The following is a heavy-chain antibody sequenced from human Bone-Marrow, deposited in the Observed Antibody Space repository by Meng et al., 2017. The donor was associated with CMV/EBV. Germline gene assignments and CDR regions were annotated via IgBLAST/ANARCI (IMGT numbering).Heavy chain of an antibody. CDR1: GYTFTSYG. Sequence: ASVKVSCKASGYTFTSYGISWVRQAPGQGLEWMGWINPNSGGTNYAQKFQGRVTMTRDTSISTAYMELSRLRSDDTAVYYCARDQIAVAGTIDYWVQGTLVTVSS. CDR2: INPNSGGT. V-gene: IGHV1-2*02. J-gene: IGHJ4*02. D-gene: IGHD6-19*01. CDR3: ARDQIAVAGTIDY.